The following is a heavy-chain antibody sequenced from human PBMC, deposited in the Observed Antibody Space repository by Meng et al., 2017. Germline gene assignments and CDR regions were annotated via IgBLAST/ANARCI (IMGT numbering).Heavy chain of an antibody. Sequence: GESLKISCAASGFTFSSYSMNWVRQAPGKGLEWVSSISSSSSYIYYADSVKGRFTISRDNAKNSLYLQMNSLRAEDTAVYYCARARLPVAAAGTDDYWGQGTLVTGSS. J-gene: IGHJ4*02. D-gene: IGHD6-13*01. V-gene: IGHV3-21*01. CDR1: GFTFSSYS. CDR3: ARARLPVAAAGTDDY. CDR2: ISSSSSYI.